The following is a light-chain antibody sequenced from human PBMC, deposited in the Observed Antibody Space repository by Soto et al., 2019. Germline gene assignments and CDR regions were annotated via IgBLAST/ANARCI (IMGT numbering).Light chain of an antibody. V-gene: IGKV1-5*01. CDR2: DAS. J-gene: IGKJ1*01. CDR3: QQYDSYSSGP. Sequence: DIQMTQSPSTLSASVGDRVTITCRASQTINSWLAWYQQKPRKAPKVLISDASTLKTGVPSRFSGSGSGTEFTLTISKLQPDDFATHYCQQYDSYSSGPFGQGTKV. CDR1: QTINSW.